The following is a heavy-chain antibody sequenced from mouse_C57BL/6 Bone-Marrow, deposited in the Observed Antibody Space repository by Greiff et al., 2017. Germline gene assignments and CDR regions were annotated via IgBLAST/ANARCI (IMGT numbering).Heavy chain of an antibody. V-gene: IGHV14-3*01. CDR3: ASYYYGSSRAY. D-gene: IGHD1-1*01. J-gene: IGHJ3*01. CDR2: IDPANGNT. Sequence: VHVKQSVAELVRPGASVKLSCTASGFNIKNTYMHWVKQRPEQGLEWIGRIDPANGNTKYAPKFQGKATITADTSSNTAYLQLSSLTSEDPAIYYCASYYYGSSRAYWGQGTLVTVSA. CDR1: GFNIKNTY.